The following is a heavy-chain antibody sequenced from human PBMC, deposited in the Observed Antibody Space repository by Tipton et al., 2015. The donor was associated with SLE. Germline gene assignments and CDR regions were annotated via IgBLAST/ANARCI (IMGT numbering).Heavy chain of an antibody. CDR1: GGSISPYH. CDR3: ARGSHYASENYAYVFDL. V-gene: IGHV4-59*01. Sequence: TLSLTCTVSGGSISPYHWNWLRQPPGQGLQWIGRIFDSGYINYNPSLQNRVTISLDTSKNQMSLKVTSMTAADTAVYFCARGSHYASENYAYVFDLWGQGTMVNVSS. J-gene: IGHJ3*01. D-gene: IGHD3-16*01. CDR2: IFDSGYI.